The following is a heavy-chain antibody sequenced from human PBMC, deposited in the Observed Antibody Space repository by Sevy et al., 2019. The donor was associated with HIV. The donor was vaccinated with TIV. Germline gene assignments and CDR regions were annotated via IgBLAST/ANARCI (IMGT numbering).Heavy chain of an antibody. CDR2: IHTDGSSS. J-gene: IGHJ6*02. CDR3: ARAGIGDFWSGYKAPRYYGMDV. Sequence: GGSLRLSCAASGFTFRNYWMHWVRQAPGKGLVSVSYIHTDGSSSYYADYVKGRFTISRDNAQNTLYLQMNSLRAEDTAVYYCARAGIGDFWSGYKAPRYYGMDVWGQGTTVTVSS. D-gene: IGHD3-3*01. V-gene: IGHV3-74*01. CDR1: GFTFRNYW.